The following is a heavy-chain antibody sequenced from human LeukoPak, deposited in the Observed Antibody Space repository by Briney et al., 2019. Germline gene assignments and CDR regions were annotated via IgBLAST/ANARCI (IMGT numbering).Heavy chain of an antibody. D-gene: IGHD7-27*01. CDR2: IYPRGST. CDR1: GGSISSGGYS. J-gene: IGHJ4*02. CDR3: ARFSPRAMGNYLDF. V-gene: IGHV4-30-2*01. Sequence: SETLSLTCTVSGGSISSGGYSWSWIRQPPGKGLEWIGYIYPRGSTYYNPSLKSRVILSLDKSANQFSLNLSSVTAADTAVYYCARFSPRAMGNYLDFWGQGTLVTVSS.